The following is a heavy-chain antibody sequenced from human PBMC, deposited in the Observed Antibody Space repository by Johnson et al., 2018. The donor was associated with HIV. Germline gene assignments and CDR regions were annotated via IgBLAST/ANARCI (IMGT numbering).Heavy chain of an antibody. Sequence: QVQLVESGGGVVQPGRSLRLSCAASGFTFSSYAMPWVRQAPGKGLEWVAVISYDGSNKYYADSVKGRFTISRDNSKNTVYMQMNSLRVEDTAVYYCARDLRGAFDIWGQGTMVTVSS. CDR1: GFTFSSYA. V-gene: IGHV3-30-3*01. J-gene: IGHJ3*02. D-gene: IGHD4-17*01. CDR3: ARDLRGAFDI. CDR2: ISYDGSNK.